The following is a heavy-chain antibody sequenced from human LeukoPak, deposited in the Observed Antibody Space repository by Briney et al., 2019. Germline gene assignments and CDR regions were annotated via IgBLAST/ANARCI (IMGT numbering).Heavy chain of an antibody. D-gene: IGHD6-13*01. J-gene: IGHJ3*02. CDR2: ISSSSSTI. CDR1: GFTFSSYS. Sequence: GRSLRLSCAASGFTFSSYSMNWVRQAPGKGLEWVSYISSSSSTIYYADSVKGRFTISRDNAKNSLYLQMNSLRAEDTAVYYCARVMYSSSRYDAFDIWGQGTMVTVSS. CDR3: ARVMYSSSRYDAFDI. V-gene: IGHV3-48*01.